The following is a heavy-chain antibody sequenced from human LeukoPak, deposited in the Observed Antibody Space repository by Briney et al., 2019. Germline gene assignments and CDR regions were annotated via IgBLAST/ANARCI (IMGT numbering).Heavy chain of an antibody. CDR2: INHSGST. CDR3: AREGLYSSSYYYCYMDV. V-gene: IGHV4-34*01. CDR1: GGSFSGYY. Sequence: SEALSLTCAVYGGSFSGYYWSWIRQPPGKGLEWIGEINHSGSTNYNPSLKSRVTISVDTSKNQFSLKLSSVTAADTAVYYCAREGLYSSSYYYCYMDVWGKGTTVTVSS. J-gene: IGHJ6*03. D-gene: IGHD6-6*01.